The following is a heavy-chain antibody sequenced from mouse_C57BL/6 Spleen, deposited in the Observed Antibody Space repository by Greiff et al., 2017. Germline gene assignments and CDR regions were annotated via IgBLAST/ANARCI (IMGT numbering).Heavy chain of an antibody. CDR1: GYTFTDYY. V-gene: IGHV1-19*01. Sequence: VQLQQSGPVLVKPGASVKMSCKASGYTFTDYYMNWVKQSHGKSLEWIGVINPYNGGTSYNQKFKGKATLTVDKSSSTAYMELNSLTSEDSAVYYCARREGAMDYWGQRTSVTVSS. CDR3: ARREGAMDY. J-gene: IGHJ4*01. CDR2: INPYNGGT.